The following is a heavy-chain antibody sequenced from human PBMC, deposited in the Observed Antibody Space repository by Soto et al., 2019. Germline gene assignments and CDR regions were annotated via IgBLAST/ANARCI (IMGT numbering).Heavy chain of an antibody. Sequence: GGSLGLGCASSGFTFSSYAMSWVRQAPGKGLEWVSAISGSGGSTYYADSVKGRFTISRDNSKNTLYLQMNSLRAEDTAVYYCAKEYSSGHIYYFDYWGQGTLVTVSS. V-gene: IGHV3-23*01. CDR1: GFTFSSYA. J-gene: IGHJ4*02. CDR3: AKEYSSGHIYYFDY. D-gene: IGHD3-22*01. CDR2: ISGSGGST.